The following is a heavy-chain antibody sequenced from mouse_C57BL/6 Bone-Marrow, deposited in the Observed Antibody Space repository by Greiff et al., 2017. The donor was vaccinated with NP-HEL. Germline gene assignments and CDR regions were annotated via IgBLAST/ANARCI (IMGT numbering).Heavy chain of an antibody. Sequence: EVKLVESGGDLVKPGGSLKLSCAASGFTFSSYGMSWVRQTPDKRLEWVATISSGGSYTYYPDSVKGRFPISRDNAKNTLYLQMSSLTSEDTAMYYCARAPHDGSSYDSFAYWGQGTRVTVSA. CDR2: ISSGGSYT. D-gene: IGHD1-1*01. CDR1: GFTFSSYG. J-gene: IGHJ3*01. CDR3: ARAPHDGSSYDSFAY. V-gene: IGHV5-6*01.